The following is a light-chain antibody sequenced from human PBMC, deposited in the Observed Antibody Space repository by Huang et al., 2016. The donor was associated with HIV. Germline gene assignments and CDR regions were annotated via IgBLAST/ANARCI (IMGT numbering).Light chain of an antibody. CDR1: QGISSY. CDR3: QQYYSYPYT. Sequence: AIRMTQSPSSLSASTGDRVTIPCRASQGISSYLAWYQQKPGKAPKLLIYAASNLQSGVPSRFSGSGSGTDFTLTISCLQSEDFATYYCQQYYSYPYTFGQGTKLEIK. CDR2: AAS. V-gene: IGKV1-8*01. J-gene: IGKJ2*01.